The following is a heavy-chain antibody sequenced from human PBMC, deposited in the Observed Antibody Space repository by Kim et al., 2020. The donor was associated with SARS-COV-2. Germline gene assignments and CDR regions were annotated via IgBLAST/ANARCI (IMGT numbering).Heavy chain of an antibody. V-gene: IGHV3-74*01. J-gene: IGHJ1*01. Sequence: ADSVKGRFTISRDNGKNTLDLQMSSLRAEDTVVYYCARIGGMFHSPAYFPHWGQGTLVTVSS. CDR3: ARIGGMFHSPAYFPH. D-gene: IGHD3-16*01.